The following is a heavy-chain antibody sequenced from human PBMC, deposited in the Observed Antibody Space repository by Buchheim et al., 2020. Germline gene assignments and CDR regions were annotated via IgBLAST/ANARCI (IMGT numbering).Heavy chain of an antibody. J-gene: IGHJ2*01. CDR1: GGSISSYY. CDR2: IYYSGST. Sequence: QVQLQESGPGLVKPSETLSLTCTVSGGSISSYYWSWIRQPPGKGLEWIGYIYYSGSTNYNPSLKSRVTISVDTSKNQFSLKLSSVTAADTAVYYCARVVGGYSDYGANHWYFDLWGRGTL. CDR3: ARVVGGYSDYGANHWYFDL. D-gene: IGHD5-12*01. V-gene: IGHV4-59*01.